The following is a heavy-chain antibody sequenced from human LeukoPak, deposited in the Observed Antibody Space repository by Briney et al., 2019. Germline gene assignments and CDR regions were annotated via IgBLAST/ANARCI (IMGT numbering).Heavy chain of an antibody. V-gene: IGHV4-38-2*01. D-gene: IGHD3-22*01. CDR2: IYHSGST. Sequence: SETLSLTRAVSGYSISSGYYWGWIRQPPGKGLEWIGSIYHSGSTYYNPSLKSRVTISVDTSKNQFSLKLSSVTAADTAVYYCARQTYYYDSSGYYPHDAFDIWGQGTVVTVSS. CDR1: GYSISSGYY. J-gene: IGHJ3*02. CDR3: ARQTYYYDSSGYYPHDAFDI.